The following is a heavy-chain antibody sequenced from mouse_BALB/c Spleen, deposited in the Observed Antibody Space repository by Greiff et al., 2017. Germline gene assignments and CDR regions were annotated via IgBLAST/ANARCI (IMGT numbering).Heavy chain of an antibody. V-gene: IGHV3-2*02. CDR1: GYSITSDYA. D-gene: IGHD1-1*01. Sequence: EVKVEESGPGLVKPSQSLSLTCTVTGYSITSDYAWNWIRQFPGNKLEWMGYISYSGSTSYNPSLKSRISITRDTSKNQFFLQLNSVTTEDTATYYCAREGYYGSSYYFDYWGQGTTLTVSS. CDR2: ISYSGST. J-gene: IGHJ2*01. CDR3: AREGYYGSSYYFDY.